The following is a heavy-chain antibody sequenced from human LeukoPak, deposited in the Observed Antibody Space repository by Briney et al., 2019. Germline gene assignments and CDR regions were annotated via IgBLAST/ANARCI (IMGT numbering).Heavy chain of an antibody. CDR2: IYTSGST. Sequence: SQTLSRTCTVSGGSISSGSYYWSWIRQPAGKGLEWIGRIYTSGSTNYNPSLKSRVTISVDLSKNQFSLKLSSVTAADTAVYYCAREDYGGNSYSRTIDYWGQGTLVTVSS. D-gene: IGHD4-23*01. CDR1: GGSISSGSYY. CDR3: AREDYGGNSYSRTIDY. V-gene: IGHV4-61*02. J-gene: IGHJ4*02.